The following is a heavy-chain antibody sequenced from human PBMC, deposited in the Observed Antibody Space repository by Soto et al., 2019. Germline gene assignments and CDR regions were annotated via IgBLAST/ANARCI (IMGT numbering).Heavy chain of an antibody. CDR1: GFDFSTYD. CDR2: ICYDGGKK. Sequence: GGSLRLSCAASGFDFSTYDMHWVRQAPGKGLEWVSAICYDGGKKDYADSVRGRFTISRDNSKNTLYLQMNSLRAEDTAVYYCAKDLYTRDPVCVDVWGQGTTVTVSS. D-gene: IGHD1-20*01. J-gene: IGHJ6*02. CDR3: AKDLYTRDPVCVDV. V-gene: IGHV3-33*06.